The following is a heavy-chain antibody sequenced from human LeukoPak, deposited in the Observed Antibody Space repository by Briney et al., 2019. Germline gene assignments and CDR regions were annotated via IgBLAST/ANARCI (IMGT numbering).Heavy chain of an antibody. Sequence: SQTLSLTCAVSGYSISSGYYWGWIRQPPGKGLEWIGSSYHSGSTYYNPSLKSRVTISVDTSKNQFSLKLSSVTAADTAVYYCARDSSGWYKDYWGQGTLVTVSS. CDR2: SYHSGST. J-gene: IGHJ4*02. CDR1: GYSISSGYY. V-gene: IGHV4-38-2*02. CDR3: ARDSSGWYKDY. D-gene: IGHD6-19*01.